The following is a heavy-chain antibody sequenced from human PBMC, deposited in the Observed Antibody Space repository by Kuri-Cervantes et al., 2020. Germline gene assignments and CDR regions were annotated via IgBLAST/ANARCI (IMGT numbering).Heavy chain of an antibody. J-gene: IGHJ4*02. V-gene: IGHV1-18*01. Sequence: ASVKVSCKASGYTFTSYGISWVRQAPGQGLEWMGWISAYNGNTNYAQKFQGRVTMTEDTSTDTAYMELSSLRSEDTAVYYCATDIQPLRFLEWLSPQAWGQGTLVTVSS. D-gene: IGHD3-3*01. CDR3: ATDIQPLRFLEWLSPQA. CDR2: ISAYNGNT. CDR1: GYTFTSYG.